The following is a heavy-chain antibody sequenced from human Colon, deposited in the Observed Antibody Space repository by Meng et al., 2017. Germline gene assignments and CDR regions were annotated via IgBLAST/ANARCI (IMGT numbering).Heavy chain of an antibody. CDR1: GGSISSTSG. CDR3: ASRPAAFRTYYFDY. Sequence: VRLQTSGQGLLEPWGTLSFTCAGSGGSISSTSGCSWVRQTPGKGREWIGEIYHSGTTNYNASLKSRVTISVDRSNNQFSLNLRSLTAADTATYYCASRPAAFRTYYFDYWGQGTLVTVSS. V-gene: IGHV4-4*02. D-gene: IGHD2-21*02. J-gene: IGHJ4*02. CDR2: IYHSGTT.